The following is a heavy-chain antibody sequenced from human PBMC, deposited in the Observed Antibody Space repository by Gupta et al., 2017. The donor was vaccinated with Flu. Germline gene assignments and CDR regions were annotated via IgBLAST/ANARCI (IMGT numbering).Heavy chain of an antibody. J-gene: IGHJ4*02. CDR3: AGTFGDFDY. CDR2: IYYSGTT. V-gene: IGHV4-31*03. D-gene: IGHD3-3*01. Sequence: QVQLQESGPGLVKPSQTLSLTCTVSGGSINTGGYSWSWIRQDPRKGLELIGYIYYSGTTYYKSSLKSRLTISLDTPKNQFSLKLSSVTAADTAVYFCAGTFGDFDYWVQGTQVTVSS. CDR1: GGSINTGGYS.